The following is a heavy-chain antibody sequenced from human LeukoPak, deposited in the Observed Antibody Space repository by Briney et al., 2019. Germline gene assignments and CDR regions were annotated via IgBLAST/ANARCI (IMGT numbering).Heavy chain of an antibody. D-gene: IGHD6-19*01. CDR3: SRPRAWSYFDY. CDR1: GFTFSSYY. V-gene: IGHV3-7*02. J-gene: IGHJ4*02. CDR2: IKEDGSEE. Sequence: PGGSLRLSCAASGFTFSSYYMCWVRQAPGKGLEWVANIKEDGSEETYVDSVKGRFTISRDNAKNSLYLQMSSLRAEDSAVYFCSRPRAWSYFDYWGQGSLVTVSS.